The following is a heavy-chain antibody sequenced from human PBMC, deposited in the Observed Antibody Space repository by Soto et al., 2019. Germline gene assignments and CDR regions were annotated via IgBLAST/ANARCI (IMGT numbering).Heavy chain of an antibody. CDR1: GYTFTSYA. D-gene: IGHD3-22*01. CDR2: INAGNGNT. J-gene: IGHJ4*02. V-gene: IGHV1-3*01. CDR3: ARDGEYYYDSSGYYPHY. Sequence: ASVEVSCKASGYTFTSYAMHWVRQAPGQRLEWMGWINAGNGNTKYSQKFQGRVTITRDTSASTAYMELSSLRSEDTAVYYCARDGEYYYDSSGYYPHYWGQGTLVTVSS.